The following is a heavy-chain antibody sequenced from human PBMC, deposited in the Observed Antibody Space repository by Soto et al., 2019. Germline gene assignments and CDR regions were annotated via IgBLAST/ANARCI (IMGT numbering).Heavy chain of an antibody. CDR3: ASDFVPSAAYFDT. D-gene: IGHD6-6*01. CDR1: GFTFSDHF. CDR2: IRKRVQSYTT. V-gene: IGHV3-72*01. Sequence: EVQLVESGGGLVQPGGSLRLSCAASGFTFSDHFMDWVRQAPGKGLEWLARIRKRVQSYTTEYAASVRGRFTISRDDSKNSLYLQMNSLKMEDTAVYYCASDFVPSAAYFDTWGQGILVTVSS. J-gene: IGHJ4*02.